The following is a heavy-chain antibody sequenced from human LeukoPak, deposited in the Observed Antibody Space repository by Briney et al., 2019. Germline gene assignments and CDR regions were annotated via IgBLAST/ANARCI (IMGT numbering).Heavy chain of an antibody. V-gene: IGHV4-39*01. CDR1: GGSISSSSYY. Sequence: SETRSLTCTVSGGSISSSSYYWGWIRQPPGKGLEWMGSIYYSGSTYYNPSLKSRVTISVDTSKNQFSLKLSSVTAADTAVCYCARLTSTYYYGSGSRGFDPWGQGTLVTVSS. J-gene: IGHJ5*02. CDR2: IYYSGST. D-gene: IGHD3-10*01. CDR3: ARLTSTYYYGSGSRGFDP.